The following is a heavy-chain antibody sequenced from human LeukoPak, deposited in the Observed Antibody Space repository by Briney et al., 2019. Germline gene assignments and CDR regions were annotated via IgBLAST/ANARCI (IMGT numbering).Heavy chain of an antibody. V-gene: IGHV3-7*01. J-gene: IGHJ1*01. D-gene: IGHD2-21*02. CDR2: INPDGRDT. CDR3: TSWGDTTAEYFQR. Sequence: GGSLRLSCVVSGFTFNRCWMNWVRQAPGKGLEWVAHINPDGRDTYYVDSVKGRFTISRDNAQNLMYLQMNSLRVEDTAVNYCTSWGDTTAEYFQRWGQGTLVTVSS. CDR1: GFTFNRCW.